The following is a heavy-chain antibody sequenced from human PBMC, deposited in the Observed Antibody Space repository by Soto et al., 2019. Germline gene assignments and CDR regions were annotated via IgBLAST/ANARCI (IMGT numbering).Heavy chain of an antibody. CDR1: GASITVSTYH. J-gene: IGHJ6*03. Sequence: PSETLSLTCTVSGASITVSTYHWGWIRQPPGKGQEWVGTIHYSGSTYYNPSLKSRVTISVDTSKNQFSLKLSSVTAADTAVYYCARSLWFGELSPPDYYYYMDVWGKGTTVTVSS. CDR2: IHYSGST. CDR3: ARSLWFGELSPPDYYYYMDV. D-gene: IGHD3-10*01. V-gene: IGHV4-39*01.